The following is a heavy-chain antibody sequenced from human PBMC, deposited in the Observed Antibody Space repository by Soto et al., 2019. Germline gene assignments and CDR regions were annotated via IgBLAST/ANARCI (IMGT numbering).Heavy chain of an antibody. J-gene: IGHJ4*02. D-gene: IGHD5-12*01. Sequence: GASVKVSCKVSGYTLTELSMHWVRQAPGKGLEWMGGFDPEDGETIYAQKFQGRVTMTEDTSTDTAYMELSSLRSEDTAVYYCATSNDIVATGGFDYWGQGTLVTVSS. V-gene: IGHV1-24*01. CDR3: ATSNDIVATGGFDY. CDR1: GYTLTELS. CDR2: FDPEDGET.